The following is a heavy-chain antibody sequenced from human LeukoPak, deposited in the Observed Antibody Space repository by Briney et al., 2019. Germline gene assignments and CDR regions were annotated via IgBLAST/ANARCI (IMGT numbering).Heavy chain of an antibody. J-gene: IGHJ4*02. Sequence: GASVKVSCKASGGTFSSYAISWVRQAPEQGLEWMGGIIPIFGTANYAQKFQGRVTITADESTSTAYMELSSLRSEDTAVYYCARGYYDSSGCIDYWGQGTLVTVSS. CDR2: IIPIFGTA. D-gene: IGHD3-22*01. V-gene: IGHV1-69*01. CDR3: ARGYYDSSGCIDY. CDR1: GGTFSSYA.